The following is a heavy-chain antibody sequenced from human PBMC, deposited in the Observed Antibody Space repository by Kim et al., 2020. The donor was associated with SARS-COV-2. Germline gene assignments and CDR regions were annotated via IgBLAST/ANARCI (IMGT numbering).Heavy chain of an antibody. CDR3: ALGNGWLRFSGIGDV. CDR1: GFNFNGHW. J-gene: IGHJ6*04. Sequence: GGSLRLSCAGSGFNFNGHWLAWVRQAPGKGLEWVANIKPDETGEYYLDSVKSRFAISRDSAKNSVFLQMNSLIVEDTAVYFCALGNGWLRFSGIGDVWGKGTTVTVSS. V-gene: IGHV3-7*01. CDR2: IKPDETGE. D-gene: IGHD5-12*01.